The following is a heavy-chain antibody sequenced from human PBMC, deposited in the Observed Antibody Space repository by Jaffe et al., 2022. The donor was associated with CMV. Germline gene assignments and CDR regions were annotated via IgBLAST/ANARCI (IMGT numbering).Heavy chain of an antibody. V-gene: IGHV5-10-1*03. CDR2: IDPSDSYT. J-gene: IGHJ6*03. Sequence: EVQLVQSGAEVKKPGESLRISCKGSGYSFTSYWISWVRQMPGKGLEWMGRIDPSDSYTNYSPSFQGHVTISADKSISTAYLQWSSLKASDTAMYYCAISRVYYYYMDVWGKGTTVTVSS. CDR1: GYSFTSYW. CDR3: AISRVYYYYMDV.